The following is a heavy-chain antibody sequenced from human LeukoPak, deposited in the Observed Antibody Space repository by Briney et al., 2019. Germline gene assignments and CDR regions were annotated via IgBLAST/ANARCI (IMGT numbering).Heavy chain of an antibody. CDR1: GGSISSSSYY. D-gene: IGHD1-26*01. Sequence: SETLSLTCTVSGGSISSSSYYWGWIRQPPGKGLEWIGSIYYSGSTYYNPSLKSRVTISVDTPKNQFSLKLSSVTAADTAVYYCAREVGATAADYYYYMDVWGKGTTVTVSS. CDR3: AREVGATAADYYYYMDV. V-gene: IGHV4-39*02. CDR2: IYYSGST. J-gene: IGHJ6*03.